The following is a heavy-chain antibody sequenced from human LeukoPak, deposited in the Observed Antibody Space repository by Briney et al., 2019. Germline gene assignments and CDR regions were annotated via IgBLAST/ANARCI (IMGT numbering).Heavy chain of an antibody. CDR1: GFTFSNYA. CDR2: ISGSAGSA. V-gene: IGHV3-23*01. D-gene: IGHD3-22*01. CDR3: AKGGSSGYYNHFDY. Sequence: GGSLRLSCAASGFTFSNYAMSWVRQAPGKGLEGVSTISGSAGSAYYADSVKGRFTISRDNSKNTLYLQMNSLRAEDTAVYYCAKGGSSGYYNHFDYWGQGTLVTVSS. J-gene: IGHJ4*02.